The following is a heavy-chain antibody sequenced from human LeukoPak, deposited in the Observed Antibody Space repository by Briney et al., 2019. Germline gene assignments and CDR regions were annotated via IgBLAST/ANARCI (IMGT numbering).Heavy chain of an antibody. V-gene: IGHV3-7*01. CDR2: IKADGGEK. J-gene: IGHJ4*02. CDR1: GFTFSTYW. CDR3: ARGGAARPDF. Sequence: SGGSLRLSCAASGFTFSTYWMNWFRQTPGKGLEWVAKIKADGGEKDHVASVKGRFTISRDNAKNSLYLQMNSLRVEDTAVYYCARGGAARPDFWGQGTLVTVPS. D-gene: IGHD6-6*01.